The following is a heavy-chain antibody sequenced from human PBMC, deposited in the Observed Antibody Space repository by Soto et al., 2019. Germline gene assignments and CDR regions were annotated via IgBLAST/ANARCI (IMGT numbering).Heavy chain of an antibody. V-gene: IGHV1-18*01. CDR1: GYTFASYG. CDR3: AREYCSSTSCYGVDY. D-gene: IGHD2-2*01. CDR2: ISAYKGNT. Sequence: ASVKVSCKASGYTFASYGISWVRQAPGQGLEWMGWISAYKGNTNYAQKLQGRVTMTTDTSTSTAYMELRSLRSDDTAVYYCAREYCSSTSCYGVDYWVQGTRVTVSS. J-gene: IGHJ4*02.